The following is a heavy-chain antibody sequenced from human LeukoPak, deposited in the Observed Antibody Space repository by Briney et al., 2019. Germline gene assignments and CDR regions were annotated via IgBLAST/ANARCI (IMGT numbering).Heavy chain of an antibody. V-gene: IGHV3-30-3*01. D-gene: IGHD6-13*01. CDR3: ASTYSSSWYISYYFDY. CDR1: GFTFSSYA. CDR2: ISYDGSNK. Sequence: GGSLRLSCAASGFTFSSYAMHWVRQAPGKGLEWVAVISYDGSNKYYADSVKGRFTISRDNSKNTLYLQMNSLRAEDTAVYYCASTYSSSWYISYYFDYWGQGTLVTVSS. J-gene: IGHJ4*02.